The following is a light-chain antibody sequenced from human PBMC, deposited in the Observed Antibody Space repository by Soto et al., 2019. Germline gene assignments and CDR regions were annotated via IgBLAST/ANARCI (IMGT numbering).Light chain of an antibody. J-gene: IGKJ4*01. CDR2: AAS. V-gene: IGKV1-27*01. Sequence: DIQMTQSPSSLSASVGDRVTITCRASQGISNYLAWYQQKPGKVPKLLIYAASTLQSGVPSRFSGSGSGTDFTLTISSLQPEDVATYYCQKYTSDPGGLTFGGGTKVEIK. CDR1: QGISNY. CDR3: QKYTSDPGGLT.